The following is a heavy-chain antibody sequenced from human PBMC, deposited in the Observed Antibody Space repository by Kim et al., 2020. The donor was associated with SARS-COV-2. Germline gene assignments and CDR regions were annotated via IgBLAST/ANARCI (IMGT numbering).Heavy chain of an antibody. J-gene: IGHJ6*03. Sequence: GESLKISCKGSGYSFTSYWIGWVRQMPGKGLEWMGIIYPGDSDTRYSPSFQGQVTISADKSISTAYLQWSSLKASDTAMYYCARHEGSSSAYYYYYMDVWGKGTTVTVSS. CDR2: IYPGDSDT. V-gene: IGHV5-51*01. CDR1: GYSFTSYW. D-gene: IGHD6-6*01. CDR3: ARHEGSSSAYYYYYMDV.